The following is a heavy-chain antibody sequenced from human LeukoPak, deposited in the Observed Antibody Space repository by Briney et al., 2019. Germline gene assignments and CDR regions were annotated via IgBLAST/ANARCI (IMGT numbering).Heavy chain of an antibody. CDR1: GFTFSSSA. V-gene: IGHV3-23*01. CDR3: AKDVAQWLEYYFDY. Sequence: GGSLRLSCAASGFTFSSSAMSWVRQAPGKGLEWVSAVSGSGGFTYYADSVKGRFTISRDNSKNTLFLQMNSLRAEDTAVYYCAKDVAQWLEYYFDYWGQGTLVTVSS. CDR2: VSGSGGFT. D-gene: IGHD6-19*01. J-gene: IGHJ4*02.